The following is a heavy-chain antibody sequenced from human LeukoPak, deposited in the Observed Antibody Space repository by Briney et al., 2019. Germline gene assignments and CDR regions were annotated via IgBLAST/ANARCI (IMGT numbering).Heavy chain of an antibody. V-gene: IGHV3-30*03. D-gene: IGHD3-3*01. CDR1: GFTFSSYV. CDR2: ISFDGRNG. J-gene: IGHJ6*03. CDR3: ARGSFWSVSTYYVDV. Sequence: GGSLRLSCTTSGFTFSSYVMHWVRQAPGRGLEWVALISFDGRNGYCPDSLRARFIISRDDSKNTVFLQMDSLRSEDTAVYYCARGSFWSVSTYYVDVWGQGTTVSVSS.